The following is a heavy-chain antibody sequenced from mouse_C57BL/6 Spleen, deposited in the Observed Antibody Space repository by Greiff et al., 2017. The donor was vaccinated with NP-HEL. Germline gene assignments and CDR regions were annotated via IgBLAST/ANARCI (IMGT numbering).Heavy chain of an antibody. CDR1: GFSLTSYA. Sequence: VKLMESGPGLVAPSQSLSITCTVSGFSLTSYAISWVRQPPGKGLEWLGVIWTGGGTNYNSALKSRLSISKDNSKSQVFLKMNSLQTDDTARYYCARNRYYAQDYAMDYWGQGTSVTVSS. D-gene: IGHD1-1*01. V-gene: IGHV2-9-1*01. CDR3: ARNRYYAQDYAMDY. J-gene: IGHJ4*01. CDR2: IWTGGGT.